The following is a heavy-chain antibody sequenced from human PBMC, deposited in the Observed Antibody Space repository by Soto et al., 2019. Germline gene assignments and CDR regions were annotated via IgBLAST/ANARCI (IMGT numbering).Heavy chain of an antibody. Sequence: EVLLLESGGGLVQPGGSLKLSCAASGFTFVSYAMTWVRQAPGKGLEWVSTMSVSGTYTYYADSVEGRFTISRDNSKNTLYLQMNGLRAEDTAVYYCAKTAGITMVRGVLDSWGQGTLVTVSS. D-gene: IGHD3-10*01. CDR2: MSVSGTYT. CDR3: AKTAGITMVRGVLDS. CDR1: GFTFVSYA. V-gene: IGHV3-23*01. J-gene: IGHJ4*02.